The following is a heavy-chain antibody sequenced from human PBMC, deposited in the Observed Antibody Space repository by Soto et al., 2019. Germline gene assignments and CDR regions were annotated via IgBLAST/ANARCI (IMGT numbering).Heavy chain of an antibody. CDR2: IIPILGIA. D-gene: IGHD3-10*01. V-gene: IGHV1-69*04. J-gene: IGHJ5*02. CDR1: VDRKSIYP. Sequence: SPLNLYRKTFVDRKSIYPISRLRLEPRKGLEWMGRIIPILGIANYAQKFQGRVTITADKSTSTAYMELSSLRSEDTAVYYCARDGATMVRGVIPSWFDPWGPGTLVTAPQ. CDR3: ARDGATMVRGVIPSWFDP.